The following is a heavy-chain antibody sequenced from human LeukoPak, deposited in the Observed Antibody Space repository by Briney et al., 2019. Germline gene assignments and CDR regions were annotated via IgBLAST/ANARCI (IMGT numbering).Heavy chain of an antibody. V-gene: IGHV4-38-2*02. Sequence: SETLSLTCTVSGYSISSGYYWGWIRQPPGKGLEWIGSFYDSGNTYYNPSLKSRVTISVDTSKNQFSLKLSSVTAADTAVYYCARHPGSGWQRVGYFDYWGQGTLVTVSS. CDR2: FYDSGNT. CDR3: ARHPGSGWQRVGYFDY. J-gene: IGHJ4*02. D-gene: IGHD6-19*01. CDR1: GYSISSGYY.